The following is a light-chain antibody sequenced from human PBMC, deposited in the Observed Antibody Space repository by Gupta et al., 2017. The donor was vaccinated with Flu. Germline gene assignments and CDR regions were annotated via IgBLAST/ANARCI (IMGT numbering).Light chain of an antibody. J-gene: IGKJ2*01. V-gene: IGKV3-20*01. Sequence: EIVLTQSPGTLSLSPGERATLSCRASQSVASYLVWYQQKTGQAPRLLIYGAPRRATGIPDRFSGSGSGTDFSLTISRLEPEDSAVYYCQHYGTSPTFGQGTKLEIK. CDR1: QSVASY. CDR2: GAP. CDR3: QHYGTSPT.